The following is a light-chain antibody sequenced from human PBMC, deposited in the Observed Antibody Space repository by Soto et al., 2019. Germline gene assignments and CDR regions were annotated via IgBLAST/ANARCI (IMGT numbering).Light chain of an antibody. CDR2: GAS. CDR3: QQYGSSRGT. V-gene: IGKV3-20*01. Sequence: EIVMTQSPATVSVSPGERSTLSCRASQSVSSSYLAWYQQKPGQAPRLLIYGASSRATGIPDRFSGSGSGTDFTLTISRLEPEDFAVYYCQQYGSSRGTFGQGTTGDIK. CDR1: QSVSSSY. J-gene: IGKJ1*01.